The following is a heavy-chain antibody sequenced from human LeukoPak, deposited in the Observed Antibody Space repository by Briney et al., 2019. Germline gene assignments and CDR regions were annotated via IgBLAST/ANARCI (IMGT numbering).Heavy chain of an antibody. D-gene: IGHD3-10*01. CDR3: AKDKGVVRGVIITRAFDI. V-gene: IGHV3-9*01. Sequence: PGGSLRLSCAASGFTFDDYAMHWVRQAPGKGLEWVSGISWNSGSIGYADSVKGRFTISRDNAKNSLYLQMNSLRAEDTALYYCAKDKGVVRGVIITRAFDIWGQGTMVTVSS. CDR2: ISWNSGSI. CDR1: GFTFDDYA. J-gene: IGHJ3*02.